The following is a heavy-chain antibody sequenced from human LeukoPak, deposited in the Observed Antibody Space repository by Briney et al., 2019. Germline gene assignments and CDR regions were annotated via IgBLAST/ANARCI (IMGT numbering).Heavy chain of an antibody. CDR3: ARMTYYDSGTYQRYFDL. J-gene: IGHJ2*01. Sequence: GGSLRLSCAASGFTVSSNYMSWVRQAPGKGLEWVSVIYSGGSTYYADSVKGRFTISRDNSKNTLYLQMDSLRAEDTAVYYCARMTYYDSGTYQRYFDLWGRGTLVSVSS. CDR1: GFTVSSNY. V-gene: IGHV3-66*01. CDR2: IYSGGST. D-gene: IGHD3-10*01.